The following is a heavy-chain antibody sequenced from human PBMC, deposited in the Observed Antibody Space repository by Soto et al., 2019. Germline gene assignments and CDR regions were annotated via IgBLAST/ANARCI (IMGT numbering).Heavy chain of an antibody. D-gene: IGHD1-26*01. J-gene: IGHJ6*02. CDR2: IWHGGNNK. Sequence: GGSLRLSCAASGFTFSNYGMHWVRQAPGKGLEWVAIIWHGGNNKYYADSVRGRFIISRDNSKNRLYLQMNSLRAEDTAVYYCASDLVGASDSYGLDVWGQGAPVNVSS. CDR1: GFTFSNYG. V-gene: IGHV3-33*01. CDR3: ASDLVGASDSYGLDV.